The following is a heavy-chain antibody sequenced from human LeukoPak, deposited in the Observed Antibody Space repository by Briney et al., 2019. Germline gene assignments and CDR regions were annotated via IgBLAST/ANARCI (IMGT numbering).Heavy chain of an antibody. J-gene: IGHJ3*02. CDR3: ARRQYYYGGRNAFDI. D-gene: IGHD3-10*01. CDR1: NGSISSGYY. Sequence: ASETLSLTCGVSNGSISSGYYWNWLRQHPGKGLEWIGYIYHTGNTYSSPSLNSRLTILVDKSKNEFSLRLTSLTAADTAVYYCARRQYYYGGRNAFDIWGQGTMVTVSS. CDR2: IYHTGNT. V-gene: IGHV4-31*11.